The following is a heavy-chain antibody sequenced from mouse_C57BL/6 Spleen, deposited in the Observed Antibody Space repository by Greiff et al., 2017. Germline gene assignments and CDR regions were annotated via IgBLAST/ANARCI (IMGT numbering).Heavy chain of an antibody. Sequence: QVQLKESGPGLVQPSQSLSITCTVSGFSLTSYGVHWVRQSPGKGLEWLGVIWGGGSTDYNAAFISRLSISKDNSKSQVFFKMNSLQADDTAIYYCARNGELGDWFAYWGQGTLVTVSA. V-gene: IGHV2-2*01. CDR1: GFSLTSYG. J-gene: IGHJ3*01. D-gene: IGHD4-1*01. CDR3: ARNGELGDWFAY. CDR2: IWGGGST.